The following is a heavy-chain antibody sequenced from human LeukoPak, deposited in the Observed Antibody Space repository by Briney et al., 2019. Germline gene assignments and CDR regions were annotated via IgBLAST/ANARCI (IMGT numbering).Heavy chain of an antibody. CDR3: ARVPRAMVRGVIITEFYFDY. J-gene: IGHJ4*02. CDR2: ISSSRNYI. D-gene: IGHD3-10*01. V-gene: IGHV3-21*01. Sequence: GGSLRLSCAASGLTFGSYSMKWVRQAPGKGREWVSSISSSRNYIYYADSVKGRFTISRDNAQNSLYLQMDSLRAEDTAVYYCARVPRAMVRGVIITEFYFDYWGQGTLVAVSS. CDR1: GLTFGSYS.